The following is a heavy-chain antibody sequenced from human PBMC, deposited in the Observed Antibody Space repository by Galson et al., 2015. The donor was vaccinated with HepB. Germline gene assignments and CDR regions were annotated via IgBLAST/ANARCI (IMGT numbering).Heavy chain of an antibody. J-gene: IGHJ4*02. CDR2: VNTYSGGT. D-gene: IGHD2-8*01. V-gene: IGHV1-2*06. CDR3: ARADFYKSNGDTVPPYFDY. Sequence: SVKVSCKASGYAFTGHYIHCVRQAPGQGLEWMGRVNTYSGGTNYAQKFQGTVTMTRDTSITTTYMEVSSLRSDDTAVDYCARADFYKSNGDTVPPYFDYWGEGTLVTVSS. CDR1: GYAFTGHY.